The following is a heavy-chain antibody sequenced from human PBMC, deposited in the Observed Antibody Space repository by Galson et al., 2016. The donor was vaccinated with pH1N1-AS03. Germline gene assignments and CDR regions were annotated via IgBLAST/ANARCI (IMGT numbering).Heavy chain of an antibody. J-gene: IGHJ4*02. CDR3: AHRFYGSGASFFDF. CDR2: IYWHDDK. D-gene: IGHD3-10*01. Sequence: PALVKPTQTLTLTCTFSGFSLHDGGLGVGWIRQPPGKALEWLGMIYWHDDKRYNPSLQNRPTLTQGVSKSEVVLQMTNVDPEDTATYYCAHRFYGSGASFFDFWGQGIVVVVS. CDR1: GFSLHDGGLG. V-gene: IGHV2-5*01.